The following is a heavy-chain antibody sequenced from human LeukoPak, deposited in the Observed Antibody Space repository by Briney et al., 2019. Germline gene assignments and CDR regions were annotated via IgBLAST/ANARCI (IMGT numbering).Heavy chain of an antibody. V-gene: IGHV3-7*05. CDR3: ARDREGAFDI. CDR2: IRQDGSEK. CDR1: GFTFSSYW. J-gene: IGHJ3*02. Sequence: PGGSLRLSCAASGFTFSSYWMSWVRQAPGKGLEWVGNIRQDGSEKYYVDSVMGRFTLSRDNAENALYLQVNSLRPEDTAVYYCARDREGAFDIWGQGTMVTVSS.